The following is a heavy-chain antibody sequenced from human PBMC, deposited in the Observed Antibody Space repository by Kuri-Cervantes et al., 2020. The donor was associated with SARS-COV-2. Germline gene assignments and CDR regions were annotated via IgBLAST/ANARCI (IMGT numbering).Heavy chain of an antibody. J-gene: IGHJ4*02. CDR1: GFTFSSYG. D-gene: IGHD6-13*01. CDR3: AKRYSSSWTGPSPFDY. Sequence: GGSLRLSCAASGFTFSSYGMHWVRQAPGKGLEWVSAISGSGGSTYYADSVKGRFTISRDNSKNTLYLQMNSLRAEDTAVYYCAKRYSSSWTGPSPFDYWGQGTLVTVSS. V-gene: IGHV3-23*01. CDR2: ISGSGGST.